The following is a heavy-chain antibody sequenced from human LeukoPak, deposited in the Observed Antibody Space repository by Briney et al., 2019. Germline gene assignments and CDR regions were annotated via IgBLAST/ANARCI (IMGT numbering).Heavy chain of an antibody. CDR1: GYTFTSYG. D-gene: IGHD6-13*01. CDR3: ARDWGIAAAKPGYDY. Sequence: ASVKVSCKASGYTFTSYGISWVRQAPGQGLEGMGWISAYNGNTNYAQKLQGRVTMTTDTSTSTAYMELRSLRSDDTAVYYCARDWGIAAAKPGYDYWGQGTLVTVSS. V-gene: IGHV1-18*01. J-gene: IGHJ4*02. CDR2: ISAYNGNT.